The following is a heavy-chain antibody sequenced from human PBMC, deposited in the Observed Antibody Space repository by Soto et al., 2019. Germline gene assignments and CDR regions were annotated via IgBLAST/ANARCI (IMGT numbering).Heavy chain of an antibody. CDR3: VRGGGGYGNGMIDY. V-gene: IGHV4-59*01. D-gene: IGHD5-18*01. CDR1: GGSISNYY. CDR2: IYYIGTT. J-gene: IGHJ4*02. Sequence: QVQLQESGPGLVKPSETLSLTCTVSGGSISNYYWSWIRQSPGKGLEWIGYIYYIGTTNYNPSLKSRVTISLDMSKNQFSLKLSSVTAADMAVYYCVRGGGGYGNGMIDYWGQGTLVTVSS.